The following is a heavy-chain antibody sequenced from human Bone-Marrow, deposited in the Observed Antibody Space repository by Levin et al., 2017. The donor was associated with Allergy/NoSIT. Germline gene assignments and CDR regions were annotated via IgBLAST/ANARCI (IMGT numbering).Heavy chain of an antibody. CDR1: GFTVSSNY. CDR2: IYSCGST. CDR3: ARGSWELLSPDAFDI. D-gene: IGHD1-26*01. V-gene: IGHV3-66*03. J-gene: IGHJ3*02. Sequence: GESLKISCAASGFTVSSNYMSWVRQAPGKGLEWVSVIYSCGSTYYADSVKGRFTISRDNSKNTLYLQMNSLRAEDTAVYYCARGSWELLSPDAFDIWGQGTMVTVSS.